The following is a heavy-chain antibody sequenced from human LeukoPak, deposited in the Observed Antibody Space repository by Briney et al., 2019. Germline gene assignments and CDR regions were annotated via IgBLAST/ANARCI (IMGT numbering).Heavy chain of an antibody. Sequence: SETLSLTCTVSGGSISSSSYYWGWIRQPPGKGLEWIGSIYYSGSTYYNPSLKSRVTISVDTSKNQFSLKLSSETAADTAVYYCARVLRRGPFDYWGQGTLVTVSS. CDR1: GGSISSSSYY. J-gene: IGHJ4*02. V-gene: IGHV4-39*01. CDR2: IYYSGST. D-gene: IGHD2-15*01. CDR3: ARVLRRGPFDY.